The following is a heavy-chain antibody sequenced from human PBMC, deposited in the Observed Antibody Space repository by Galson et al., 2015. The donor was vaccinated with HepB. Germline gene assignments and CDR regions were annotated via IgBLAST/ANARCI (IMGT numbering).Heavy chain of an antibody. J-gene: IGHJ4*02. V-gene: IGHV3-23*01. CDR2: LSGSGGST. Sequence: SLRLSCAASGFTLSTYAMNWVRQAPGKGLEWVSGLSGSGGSTSYADSVRGRFTISKDNSKNTLYLHMNSLRAEDTAVYYCAKGRGDSWSAYHYWGQGTLVTVSS. CDR3: AKGRGDSWSAYHY. D-gene: IGHD3-3*01. CDR1: GFTLSTYA.